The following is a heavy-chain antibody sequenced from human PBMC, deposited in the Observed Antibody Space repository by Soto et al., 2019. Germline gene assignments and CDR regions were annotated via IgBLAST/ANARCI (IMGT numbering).Heavy chain of an antibody. Sequence: ASVKVSCKASGFTFTSSAVQWVRQARGQRLEWIGWIVVGSGNTNYAQKFQERVTITRDMSTGTAYMELSSLRSEDTAVYYCAAGIGAPVAFDIWGQGTMVTVSS. V-gene: IGHV1-58*01. CDR2: IVVGSGNT. D-gene: IGHD4-17*01. CDR3: AAGIGAPVAFDI. CDR1: GFTFTSSA. J-gene: IGHJ3*02.